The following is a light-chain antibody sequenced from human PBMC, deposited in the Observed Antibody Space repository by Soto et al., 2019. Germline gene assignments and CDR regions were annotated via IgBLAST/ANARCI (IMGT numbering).Light chain of an antibody. CDR2: GAS. CDR1: QGVTSSY. CDR3: QQYDSSPLT. V-gene: IGKV3-20*01. J-gene: IGKJ4*01. Sequence: EIVLTQSPGTLSLSPGDRATLSCRARQGVTSSYLAWYQHKPGQAPRLRIYGASIRATSIPDRFSSSGSGEDITLTISRLELEDFAVYYWQQYDSSPLTFGGGIVVEIK.